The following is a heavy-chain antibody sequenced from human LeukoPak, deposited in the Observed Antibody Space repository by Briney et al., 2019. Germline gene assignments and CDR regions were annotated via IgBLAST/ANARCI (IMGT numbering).Heavy chain of an antibody. Sequence: ASVKVSCKASGYTFTSYYMHWVRQAPGQGLEWMGIINPSGGSTSYAQKFQGRVTMTRDTSTSTVYMELSSLRSEDTAVYYCARALVVVPAAKAVVSYNWFDPWGQGTLVTVSS. CDR2: INPSGGST. D-gene: IGHD2-2*01. CDR3: ARALVVVPAAKAVVSYNWFDP. J-gene: IGHJ5*02. CDR1: GYTFTSYY. V-gene: IGHV1-46*01.